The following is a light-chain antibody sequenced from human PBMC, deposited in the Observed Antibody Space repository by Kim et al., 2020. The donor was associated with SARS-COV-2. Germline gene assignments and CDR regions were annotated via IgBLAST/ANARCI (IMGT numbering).Light chain of an antibody. CDR1: QSVSNY. CDR3: QQRNNWPPT. J-gene: IGKJ5*01. CDR2: DAS. Sequence: LSPGERATRSCRASQSVSNYLIWYQQKPGQPPRLLMYDASNRVTGIPDRFSGIGSGTDFTLTISSLEPEDFAVYYCQQRNNWPPTFGQGTRLEIK. V-gene: IGKV3-11*01.